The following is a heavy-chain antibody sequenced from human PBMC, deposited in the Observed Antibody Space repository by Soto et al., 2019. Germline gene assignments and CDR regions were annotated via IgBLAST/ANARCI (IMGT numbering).Heavy chain of an antibody. J-gene: IGHJ5*02. CDR2: ISFDGNNK. D-gene: IGHD3-22*01. Sequence: GSLRLSCAASGFTFSNYGMHWVLQAPGKGLEWVAIISFDGNNKYYSDSVKGRFTISRDNSKNMVFLQMNSLRPEDTAVYYCVKPKEHFYDSSPGETWGQGTPVTVSS. CDR3: VKPKEHFYDSSPGET. V-gene: IGHV3-30*18. CDR1: GFTFSNYG.